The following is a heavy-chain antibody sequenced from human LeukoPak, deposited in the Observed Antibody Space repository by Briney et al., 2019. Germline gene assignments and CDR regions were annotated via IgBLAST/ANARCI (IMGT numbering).Heavy chain of an antibody. Sequence: SETLSLTCTVSGGSINNYYWSWIRQSAVKGLEFIGRIYTSGSTYYNPSLKSRVTMSVDTSKNQFSLRLTSVTAADTAVYFCARDCSGGTCYPRSFDIWGQGTMVTVAA. CDR1: GGSINNYY. D-gene: IGHD2-15*01. J-gene: IGHJ3*02. CDR2: IYTSGST. CDR3: ARDCSGGTCYPRSFDI. V-gene: IGHV4-4*07.